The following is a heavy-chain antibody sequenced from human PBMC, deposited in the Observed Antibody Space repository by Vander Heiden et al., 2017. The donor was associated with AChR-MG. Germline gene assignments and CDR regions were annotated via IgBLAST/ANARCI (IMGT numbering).Heavy chain of an antibody. CDR3: ARDSNGGSNWFDP. CDR1: GGPISSSIYY. D-gene: IGHD2-15*01. V-gene: IGHV4-39*02. J-gene: IGHJ5*02. CDR2: MYYNATT. Sequence: LQLQESGPGRVKPSETLSLTCTVSGGPISSSIYYWGWIRQPPGKGLEWIGSMYYNATTYYNPALKSRVTISVDTSKNQFSLKLRSVPAADTAVYYYARDSNGGSNWFDPWGQGPLVTVSS.